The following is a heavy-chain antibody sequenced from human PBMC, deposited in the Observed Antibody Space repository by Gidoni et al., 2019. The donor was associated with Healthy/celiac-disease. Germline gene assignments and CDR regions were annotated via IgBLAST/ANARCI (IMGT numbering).Heavy chain of an antibody. V-gene: IGHV4-4*07. CDR2: IYTSGST. Sequence: HVQLQASRPGLVKPSETLSLTCTVSGGSLSSYYWSWIRQPAGKGLEWIGRIYTSGSTNYNPSLKSRVTMSVDTAKNQFSLKLSSVTAAETAVYYCARDWCSGGSCYDMFDPWGQGTLVTVSS. J-gene: IGHJ5*02. CDR3: ARDWCSGGSCYDMFDP. CDR1: GGSLSSYY. D-gene: IGHD2-15*01.